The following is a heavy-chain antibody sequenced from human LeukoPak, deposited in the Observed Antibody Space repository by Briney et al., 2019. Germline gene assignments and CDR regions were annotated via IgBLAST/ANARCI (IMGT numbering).Heavy chain of an antibody. J-gene: IGHJ3*02. V-gene: IGHV1-3*01. Sequence: ASVKVSCKASAYTFTIYTIHWVRQAPGQRLEWMGWINAGNGNTRYSQNFQGRVTITRDTSATTAYMELSSLRSEDTAVYYCARTTRSWYEDHDAFDIWGQGTTVTVSS. CDR3: ARTTRSWYEDHDAFDI. CDR1: AYTFTIYT. D-gene: IGHD6-13*01. CDR2: INAGNGNT.